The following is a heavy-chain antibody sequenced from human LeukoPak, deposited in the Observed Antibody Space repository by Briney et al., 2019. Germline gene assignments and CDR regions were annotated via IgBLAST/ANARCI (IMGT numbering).Heavy chain of an antibody. CDR1: GYTFTSYA. D-gene: IGHD3-22*01. CDR3: ARAHYYDSSGYYGLGYFDL. V-gene: IGHV1-3*01. Sequence: ASVKVSCKASGYTFTSYAMHWVRQAPGQRLEWMGWINAGNGNTKYSQKFQGRVTITRDTSASTAYMELSSLRSEDTAVYYCARAHYYDSSGYYGLGYFDLWGRGTLVTVSS. J-gene: IGHJ2*01. CDR2: INAGNGNT.